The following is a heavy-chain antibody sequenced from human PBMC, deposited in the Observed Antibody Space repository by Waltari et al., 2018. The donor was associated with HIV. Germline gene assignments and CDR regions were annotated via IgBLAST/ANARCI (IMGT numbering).Heavy chain of an antibody. CDR3: VKDGGLSSRHYFVGYFDH. D-gene: IGHD3-22*01. CDR1: GFDFDASA. J-gene: IGHJ4*02. Sequence: EVQLVESGGGLVQPGRSLRLACAASGFDFDASAMHWVRQAPGKGLEWVSGITWNSGTIGYADSVKGRFTVSRDNAKKSLYLQMNSLRTEDTALYYCVKDGGLSSRHYFVGYFDHWGQGTLVTVSS. CDR2: ITWNSGTI. V-gene: IGHV3-9*01.